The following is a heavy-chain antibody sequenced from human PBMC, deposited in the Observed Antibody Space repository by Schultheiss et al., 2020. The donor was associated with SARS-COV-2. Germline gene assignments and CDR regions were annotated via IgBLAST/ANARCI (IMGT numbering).Heavy chain of an antibody. CDR1: GFSFSTFP. Sequence: GGSLRLSCEASGFSFSTFPMSWVRQAPGRGLQWVSLISGSGGNTYYADSVKGRFTISRDNAKNSLYLQMNSLRAEDTAVYYCAREDCSSTSCYTPSIPYYYYGMDVWGQGTTVTVSS. CDR3: AREDCSSTSCYTPSIPYYYYGMDV. D-gene: IGHD2-2*02. CDR2: ISGSGGNT. V-gene: IGHV3-23*01. J-gene: IGHJ6*02.